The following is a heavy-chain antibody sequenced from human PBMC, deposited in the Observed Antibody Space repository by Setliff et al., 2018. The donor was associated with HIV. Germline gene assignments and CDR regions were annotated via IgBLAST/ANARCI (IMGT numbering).Heavy chain of an antibody. CDR2: ISSSGST. J-gene: IGHJ1*01. CDR3: ARDPYCSGDGCFRYYQH. Sequence: SETLSLTCTVSNVSINSYYWSWIRQPAGRALEWIGRISSSGSTNYNPSLKSRVKMSIDTSKNQFSLKLSSVTAADTAVYFCARDPYCSGDGCFRYYQHWGRGTPVTVSS. CDR1: NVSINSYY. D-gene: IGHD2-15*01. V-gene: IGHV4-4*07.